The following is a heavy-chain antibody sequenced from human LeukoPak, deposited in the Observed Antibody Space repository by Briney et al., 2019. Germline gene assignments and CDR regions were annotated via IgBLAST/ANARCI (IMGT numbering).Heavy chain of an antibody. CDR1: GGSISSYY. J-gene: IGHJ4*02. CDR2: IYYSGST. D-gene: IGHD6-13*01. V-gene: IGHV4-59*01. Sequence: AETLSLTCTVSGGSISSYYWSWIRQPPGKGLEWIGYIYYSGSTNYNPSLKSRVTISVDTSKNQFSLKLSSVTAADTAVYYCARVATAGTYYFDYWGQGTLVTVSS. CDR3: ARVATAGTYYFDY.